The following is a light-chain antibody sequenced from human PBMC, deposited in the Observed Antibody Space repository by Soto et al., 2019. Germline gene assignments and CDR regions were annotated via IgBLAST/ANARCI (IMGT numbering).Light chain of an antibody. V-gene: IGLV2-14*01. CDR2: DVS. CDR1: SSDVGGYNH. J-gene: IGLJ3*02. Sequence: QSALTQPASLSGSPGQSITISCTGTSSDVGGYNHVSWYQQHPGKAPQLMIYDVSNRPSGVSNRFSGSKSGNTASLTISGLQAEDEADYYCFSYTSSKTGVFGGGTKVTVL. CDR3: FSYTSSKTGV.